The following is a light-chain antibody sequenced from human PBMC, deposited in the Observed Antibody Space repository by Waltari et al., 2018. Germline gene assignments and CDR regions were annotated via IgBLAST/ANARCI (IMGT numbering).Light chain of an antibody. CDR3: QQRSDWPSIT. CDR2: DAS. Sequence: EVVLTQSTATLSLSTGETATLSCRASQSISTYLAWYQHKPGQAPRLLIYDASNRATVIPDRFSGSGSWTDFTLTISSLEPEDFVVYYCQQRSDWPSITFVQGTRLEIK. V-gene: IGKV3-11*01. J-gene: IGKJ5*01. CDR1: QSISTY.